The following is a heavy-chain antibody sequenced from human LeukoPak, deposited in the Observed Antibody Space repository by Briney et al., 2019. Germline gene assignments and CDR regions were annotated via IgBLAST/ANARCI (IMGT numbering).Heavy chain of an antibody. D-gene: IGHD4-17*01. Sequence: PSETLSLTCTVSGGSISSGSYYWSWIRQPAGKGLEWIGYIYYSGSTNYNPSLKSRVTISVDTSKNQFSLKLSSVTAADTAVYYCARLRADYFDYWGQGTLVTVSS. V-gene: IGHV4-61*10. CDR1: GGSISSGSYY. J-gene: IGHJ4*02. CDR2: IYYSGST. CDR3: ARLRADYFDY.